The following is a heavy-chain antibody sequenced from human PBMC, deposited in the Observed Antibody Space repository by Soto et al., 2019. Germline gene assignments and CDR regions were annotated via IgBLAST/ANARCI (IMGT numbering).Heavy chain of an antibody. D-gene: IGHD2-8*01. CDR1: GGSISSGDYY. Sequence: ASETLSLTCTVSGGSISSGDYYWSWIRQPPGKGLEWIGYIYYSGSTYYNPSLKSRVTISVDTSKNQFSLKLSSVTAADTAVYYCARETYCTNGVCYPYYFDYWGQGTLVTVSS. CDR2: IYYSGST. J-gene: IGHJ4*02. V-gene: IGHV4-30-4*01. CDR3: ARETYCTNGVCYPYYFDY.